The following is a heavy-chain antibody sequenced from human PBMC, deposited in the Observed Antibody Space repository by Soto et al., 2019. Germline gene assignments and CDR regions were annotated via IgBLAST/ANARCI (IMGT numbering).Heavy chain of an antibody. J-gene: IGHJ3*01. D-gene: IGHD3-16*01. CDR1: GFTFGNYA. CDR3: AYVFISYNDVCDAFDV. Sequence: GGSLRLSCEASGFTFGNYAMAWVRQTPGEGPEWVSTIGGGDDIFYAESVQGRFIISRDDSRSTMYLQMDNLRVEDTAIYFCAYVFISYNDVCDAFDVWGPGTVVPGSS. CDR2: IGGGDDI. V-gene: IGHV3-23*01.